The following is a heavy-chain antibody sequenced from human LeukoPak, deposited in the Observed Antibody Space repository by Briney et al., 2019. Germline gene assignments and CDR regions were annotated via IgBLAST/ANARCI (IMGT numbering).Heavy chain of an antibody. J-gene: IGHJ6*03. CDR1: GYTFTGYY. CDR2: MNPNSGNT. V-gene: IGHV1-8*02. D-gene: IGHD2-2*01. CDR3: ARSSYYYYMDV. Sequence: GASVKVSCKASGYTFTGYYMHWVRQAPGQGLEWMGWMNPNSGNTGYAQKFQGRVTMTRNTSISTAYMELSSLRSEDTAVYYCARSSYYYYMDVWGKGTTVTVSS.